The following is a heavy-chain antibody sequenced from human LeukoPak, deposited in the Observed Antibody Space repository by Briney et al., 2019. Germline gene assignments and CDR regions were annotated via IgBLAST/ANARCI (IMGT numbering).Heavy chain of an antibody. V-gene: IGHV4-4*02. CDR3: ARPNARIRGYSYGLRGYFDY. Sequence: SGTLSLTCAVSGGSISSSNWWSWVRQPPGKGLEWIGEINHSGSTNYNPSLKSRVTISVDTSKNQFSLKLSSVTAADTAVYYCARPNARIRGYSYGLRGYFDYWGQGTLVTVSS. D-gene: IGHD5-18*01. J-gene: IGHJ4*02. CDR2: INHSGST. CDR1: GGSISSSNW.